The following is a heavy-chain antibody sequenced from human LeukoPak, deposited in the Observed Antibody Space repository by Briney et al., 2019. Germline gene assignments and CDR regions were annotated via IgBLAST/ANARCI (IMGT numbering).Heavy chain of an antibody. CDR2: IYCTGGT. Sequence: SETLSLTCTVSGGSINNYYWNWIRQSPGKGLEWMGSIYCTGGTNNNPSLKGRVTLSVDTSKNQFSLKLTSVTASDTAVYYCARVNTDYRGSLDYWGQGTLVTVSS. J-gene: IGHJ4*02. D-gene: IGHD4-11*01. CDR3: ARVNTDYRGSLDY. CDR1: GGSINNYY. V-gene: IGHV4-59*12.